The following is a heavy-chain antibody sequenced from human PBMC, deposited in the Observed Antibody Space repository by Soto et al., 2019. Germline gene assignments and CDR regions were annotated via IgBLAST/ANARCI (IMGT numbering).Heavy chain of an antibody. CDR2: INPSGGST. J-gene: IGHJ4*02. CDR3: ARLGYCSSTSCYTDY. V-gene: IGHV1-46*01. Sequence: PGPPVKVSCKASGYTFTSYYMHWVRQAPGQGLEWMGIINPSGGSTSYAQKFQGRVTMTRDTSTSTVYMELSSLRSEDTAVYYCARLGYCSSTSCYTDYWGQGTLVTVSS. D-gene: IGHD2-2*02. CDR1: GYTFTSYY.